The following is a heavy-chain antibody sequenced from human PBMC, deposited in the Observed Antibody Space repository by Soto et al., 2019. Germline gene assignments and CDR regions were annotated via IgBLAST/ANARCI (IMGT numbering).Heavy chain of an antibody. J-gene: IGHJ4*02. CDR1: GGTFSSYA. V-gene: IGHV1-69*06. CDR2: IIPIFGTA. Sequence: GASVKVSCKASGGTFSSYAISWVRQAPGQGLEWMGGIIPIFGTANYAQKFQGRVTITADKSMNTVYLQMNSLRVEDAAVYYCTKDRVPDGIYSFDYWGQGALVTVSS. CDR3: TKDRVPDGIYSFDY. D-gene: IGHD2-15*01.